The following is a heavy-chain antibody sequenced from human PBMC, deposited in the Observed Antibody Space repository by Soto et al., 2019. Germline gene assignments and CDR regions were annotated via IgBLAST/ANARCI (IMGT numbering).Heavy chain of an antibody. CDR1: GFTFSSHE. J-gene: IGHJ6*02. V-gene: IGHV3-48*03. Sequence: PGGSLRLSCVVSGFTFSSHEMNWVRQAPGKGPEWVSKISESGGTTSYADSVKGRFTISRDNARDSLYLHMDSLRAEDTAVYYCARDRSLIFAVPPYGMDVWGQGTTVT. D-gene: IGHD3-3*01. CDR3: ARDRSLIFAVPPYGMDV. CDR2: ISESGGTT.